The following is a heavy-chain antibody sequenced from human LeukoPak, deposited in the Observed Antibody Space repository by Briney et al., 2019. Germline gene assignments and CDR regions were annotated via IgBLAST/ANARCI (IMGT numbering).Heavy chain of an antibody. CDR2: IIPIFDIT. V-gene: IGHV1-69*13. CDR3: ARGLGSSWYGDWFDP. CDR1: GGTFSDYA. D-gene: IGHD6-13*01. Sequence: VASVKVSCKASGGTFSDYAISWVRQAPGQGLEWMGGIIPIFDITNYAQKFQGRVTITADESTSTAYMELSSLRSEDTAVYYCARGLGSSWYGDWFDPWGQGTLVTVSS. J-gene: IGHJ5*02.